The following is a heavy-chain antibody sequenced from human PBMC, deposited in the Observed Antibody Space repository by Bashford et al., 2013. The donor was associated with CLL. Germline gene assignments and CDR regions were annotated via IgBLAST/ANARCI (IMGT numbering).Heavy chain of an antibody. V-gene: IGHV4-59*06. J-gene: IGHJ3*01. D-gene: IGHD1-26*01. CDR2: ISDIGTT. Sequence: SETLSLTCGVAGGPMYSYKWSWIRQSAEKGLEWIGYISDIGTTYYNPSLETRVLMSIDTSRKQFSLTFDSVTVADTAVYYCVGEGSGSFSWDTSFHVWGQGTSVTVSS. CDR1: GGPMYSYK. CDR3: VGEGSGSFSWDTSFHV.